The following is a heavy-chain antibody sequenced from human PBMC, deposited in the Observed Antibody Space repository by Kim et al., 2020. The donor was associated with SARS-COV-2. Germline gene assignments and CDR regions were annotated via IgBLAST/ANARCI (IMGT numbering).Heavy chain of an antibody. CDR1: GYIFTSRK. Sequence: ASVKVSCKASGYIFTSRKMHWVRQAPGQGLEWMGIITPRDGTTSYTQKFQDRVTMTRDTSASTVYMELSSLRSDDTALYYCARDTTNWAVDYWGQGTLVTVSS. D-gene: IGHD1-1*01. CDR2: ITPRDGTT. J-gene: IGHJ4*02. V-gene: IGHV1-46*01. CDR3: ARDTTNWAVDY.